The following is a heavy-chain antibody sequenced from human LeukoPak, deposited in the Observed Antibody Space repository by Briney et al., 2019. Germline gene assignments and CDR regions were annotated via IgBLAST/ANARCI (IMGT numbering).Heavy chain of an antibody. V-gene: IGHV4-39*07. D-gene: IGHD3-3*01. CDR1: GGSISSSSYY. CDR2: IYYSGST. J-gene: IGHJ5*02. CDR3: ARGVIAEWLPSFDP. Sequence: SETLSLTCTVSGGSISSSSYYWGWIRQPPGKGLEWIGSIYYSGSTNYNPSLKSRVTISVDKSKNQFSLKLSSVTAADTAVYYCARGVIAEWLPSFDPWGQGTLVTVSS.